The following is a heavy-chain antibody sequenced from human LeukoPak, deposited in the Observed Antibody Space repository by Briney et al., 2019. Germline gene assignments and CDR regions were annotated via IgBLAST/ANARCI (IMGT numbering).Heavy chain of an antibody. CDR2: MNPNSGNT. CDR1: GGTFSSYA. D-gene: IGHD6-6*01. CDR3: ARGRFIYSSSPGLANVQMHY. V-gene: IGHV1-8*03. Sequence: VASVKVSCKASGGTFSSYAISWVRQAPGQGLEWMGWMNPNSGNTGYAQKFQGRVIITRNTSISTAYMELSSLRSEDTAVYYCARGRFIYSSSPGLANVQMHYWGQGTLVTVSS. J-gene: IGHJ4*02.